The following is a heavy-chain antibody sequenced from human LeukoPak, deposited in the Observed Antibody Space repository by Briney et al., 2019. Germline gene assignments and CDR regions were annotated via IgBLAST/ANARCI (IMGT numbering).Heavy chain of an antibody. D-gene: IGHD2-15*01. V-gene: IGHV3-7*01. CDR2: IKPDGSET. J-gene: IGHJ4*02. Sequence: GGSLRLSCAASGFMFSTYWMTWVRQAPGKGLEWVANIKPDGSETYYVDSVKGRFTISRDNTKNLLYLQMNSPRGEDAAVYHCGGFGYEAGVDLWGQGTLVSVSS. CDR1: GFMFSTYW. CDR3: GGFGYEAGVDL.